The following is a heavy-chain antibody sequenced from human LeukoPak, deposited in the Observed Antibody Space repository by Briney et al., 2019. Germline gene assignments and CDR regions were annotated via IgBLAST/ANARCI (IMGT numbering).Heavy chain of an antibody. CDR1: GYTFTGYY. CDR2: INPNSGGT. D-gene: IGHD5-18*01. CDR3: ASVDTATHRFDY. V-gene: IGHV1-2*06. Sequence: GASVTVSCKAYGYTFTGYYMHWVRQAPGQGLEWMGRINPNSGGTNYAQKFQGRVTMTRDTSISTAYMELSRLRSDDTAVYYCASVDTATHRFDYWGQGTLVTVSS. J-gene: IGHJ4*02.